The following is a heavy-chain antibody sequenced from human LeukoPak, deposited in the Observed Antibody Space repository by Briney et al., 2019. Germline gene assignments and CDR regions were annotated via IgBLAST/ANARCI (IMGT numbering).Heavy chain of an antibody. J-gene: IGHJ5*02. CDR3: ARYSDDAWFDP. CDR1: GYTFINYA. V-gene: IGHV1-3*01. CDR2: INAANGNT. Sequence: ASVKVSCKASGYTFINYAIHWLRQAPGQRLECMGWINAANGNTKYSQKFQGRVTITRDTSASTAYMELSSLRFEDTSVYFCARYSDDAWFDPWGQGTLVTVSS. D-gene: IGHD4-17*01.